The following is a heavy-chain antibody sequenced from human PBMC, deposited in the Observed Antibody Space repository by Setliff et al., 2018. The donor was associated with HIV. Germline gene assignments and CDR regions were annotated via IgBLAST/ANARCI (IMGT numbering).Heavy chain of an antibody. V-gene: IGHV4-59*01. J-gene: IGHJ5*02. D-gene: IGHD2-2*01. CDR2: IYYSETT. Sequence: SETLSLTCTVSGGSIGGYHWSWIRQSPGKGLEWIGSIYYSETTNNNPSLKSRVTISVDTSKNQLSLKLRSVTAADTAVYYCARDPGGLYCRSTSCQGGCFDPWGQGTLVTVSS. CDR3: ARDPGGLYCRSTSCQGGCFDP. CDR1: GGSIGGYH.